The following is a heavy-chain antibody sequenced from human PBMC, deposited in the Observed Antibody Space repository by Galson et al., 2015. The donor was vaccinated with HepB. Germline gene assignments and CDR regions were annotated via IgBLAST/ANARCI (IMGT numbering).Heavy chain of an antibody. Sequence: SLRLSCAASGFTFSGYWMTWVRQAPGKGLEWVANINQDGSEKYYVDSVKGRFTISRDNANDSLFLHMNSLRAEDTAIYYCARGLLAAAGTVCFDYWGQGTLVTVSS. J-gene: IGHJ4*02. CDR1: GFTFSGYW. D-gene: IGHD6-13*01. CDR3: ARGLLAAAGTVCFDY. V-gene: IGHV3-7*03. CDR2: INQDGSEK.